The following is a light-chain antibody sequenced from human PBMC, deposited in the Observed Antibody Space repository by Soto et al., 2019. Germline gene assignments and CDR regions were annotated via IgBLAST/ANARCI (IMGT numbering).Light chain of an antibody. J-gene: IGLJ3*02. CDR1: SSDVGSYNR. CDR3: SSFTVSSTLV. Sequence: QSALTQPPSVSGSPGQSVTISCTGTSSDVGSYNRVSWYQQPPGTAPKLMIYEVSNRPSGVPDRFSGSKSGNTASLTISGLQPVDDADYYCSSFTVSSTLVFGGGTKLTVL. CDR2: EVS. V-gene: IGLV2-18*02.